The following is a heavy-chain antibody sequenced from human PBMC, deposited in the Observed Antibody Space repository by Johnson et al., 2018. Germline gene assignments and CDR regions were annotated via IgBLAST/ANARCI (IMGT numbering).Heavy chain of an antibody. D-gene: IGHD2-2*02. J-gene: IGHJ6*02. CDR1: GFTFSTYG. Sequence: QVQLQESGGGVVQPGRSLRLSCAASGFTFSTYGMHWVRQAQGKGLEWVAVIWYDGSNKYYVDSVKGRFTISRDNAKNSLYLQMNSLRVEDTGVYYCARDQREIVVGPASIRGDYYYYGMDVWGQGTTVTVSS. CDR2: IWYDGSNK. CDR3: ARDQREIVVGPASIRGDYYYYGMDV. V-gene: IGHV3-33*01.